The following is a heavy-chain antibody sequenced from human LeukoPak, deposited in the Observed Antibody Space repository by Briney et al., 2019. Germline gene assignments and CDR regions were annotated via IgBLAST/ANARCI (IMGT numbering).Heavy chain of an antibody. CDR3: ARGMYYYDSSDVGGGYYFDY. V-gene: IGHV3-48*01. CDR2: ISSSSGAI. Sequence: GGSLRLSCVASGFTFTDYSMNWVRQAPGKGLEWISYISSSSGAIYYADSVKGRFTISRDNSKKTVFLQMNSLRAEDTAVYYCARGMYYYDSSDVGGGYYFDYWGQGTLVTVSS. CDR1: GFTFTDYS. J-gene: IGHJ4*02. D-gene: IGHD3-22*01.